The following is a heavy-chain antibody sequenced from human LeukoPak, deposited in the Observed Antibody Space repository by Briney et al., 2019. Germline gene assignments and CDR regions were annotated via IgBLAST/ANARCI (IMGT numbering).Heavy chain of an antibody. Sequence: SGGSPRLSCAASRFTFSSYEMNWVRQAPGKGLEWVSYISGSGIKHYADSVKGRFTISRDNAKNSLYLQMNSLRVEDTAVYYCAREDTGVAFDIWGQGTTVTV. CDR2: ISGSGIK. J-gene: IGHJ3*02. CDR3: AREDTGVAFDI. D-gene: IGHD2-8*01. CDR1: RFTFSSYE. V-gene: IGHV3-48*03.